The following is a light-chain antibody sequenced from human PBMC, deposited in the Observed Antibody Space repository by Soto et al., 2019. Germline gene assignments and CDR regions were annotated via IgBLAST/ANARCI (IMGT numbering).Light chain of an antibody. CDR1: QGISNF. J-gene: IGKJ1*01. V-gene: IGKV1-27*01. Sequence: DIQMTQSPSSLSASVGDRVTITCRASQGISNFLAWYQQKPGKVPKLLIYVSSTLQSGGPSRFSGSGSGTDFTLTISSLQPEDVATYYCQMYNSAPPTFGRGTKVEI. CDR3: QMYNSAPPT. CDR2: VSS.